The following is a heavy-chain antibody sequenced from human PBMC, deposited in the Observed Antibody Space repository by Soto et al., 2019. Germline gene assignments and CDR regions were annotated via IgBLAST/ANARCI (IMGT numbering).Heavy chain of an antibody. V-gene: IGHV1-69*01. Sequence: QVQLVQSGAEVKKPGSSVKVSCKASGGTFSSYAISWVRQAPGQGLEWMGEIIPIFGTANYAQKFQGRVTNTADESTSTAYMEMSRLRSEDTAVYYCARDRGPSSGYYPYWFDPWGHGTLVTVSS. D-gene: IGHD3-22*01. CDR2: IIPIFGTA. CDR1: GGTFSSYA. J-gene: IGHJ5*02. CDR3: ARDRGPSSGYYPYWFDP.